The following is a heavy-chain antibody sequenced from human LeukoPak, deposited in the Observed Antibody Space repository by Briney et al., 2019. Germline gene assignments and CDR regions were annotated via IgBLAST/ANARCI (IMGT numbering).Heavy chain of an antibody. V-gene: IGHV3-11*01. CDR1: GFTFSDYY. D-gene: IGHD1-1*01. Sequence: GGSLRLSCAASGFTFSDYYTSWIRQAPGKGLEWVSYISSRASPIYYADSVKGRFTISRDNAKNSLYLQMNSLRAEDTAVYYCARGPRTTASDPYYYYYFMDVWGKGTTVTVTS. J-gene: IGHJ6*03. CDR3: ARGPRTTASDPYYYYYFMDV. CDR2: ISSRASPI.